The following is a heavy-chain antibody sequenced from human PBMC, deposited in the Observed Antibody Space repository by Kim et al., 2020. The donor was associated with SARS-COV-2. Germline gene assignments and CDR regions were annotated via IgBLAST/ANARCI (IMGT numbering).Heavy chain of an antibody. Sequence: SVKVSCKASGGTFSSYAISWVRQAPGQGLEWMGGIIPIFGTANYAQKFQGRVTITADESTSTAYMELSSLRSEDTAVYYCAREGTTFSDLNYWGQGTLVTVSS. CDR1: GGTFSSYA. V-gene: IGHV1-69*13. CDR2: IIPIFGTA. CDR3: AREGTTFSDLNY. J-gene: IGHJ4*02. D-gene: IGHD3-3*01.